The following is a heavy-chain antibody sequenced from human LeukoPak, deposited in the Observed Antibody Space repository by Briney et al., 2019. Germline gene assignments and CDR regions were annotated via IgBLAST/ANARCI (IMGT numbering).Heavy chain of an antibody. J-gene: IGHJ6*03. D-gene: IGHD2-15*01. CDR3: ARDATYCSGGSCAYYYYYYMDV. V-gene: IGHV3-48*01. Sequence: GGSLRLSCAASGFSLNYYSMNWVRQAPGKVLEWISYISSTSSTISYADSMKGRFTVSRDNSKNTLYLQMNSLRAEDTAVYYCARDATYCSGGSCAYYYYYYMDVWGKGTTVTISS. CDR2: ISSTSSTI. CDR1: GFSLNYYS.